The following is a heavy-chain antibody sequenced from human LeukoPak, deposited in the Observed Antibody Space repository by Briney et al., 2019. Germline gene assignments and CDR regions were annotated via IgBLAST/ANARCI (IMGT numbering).Heavy chain of an antibody. CDR3: ARSIVVVVAATSSYYYGMDV. J-gene: IGHJ6*02. D-gene: IGHD2-15*01. Sequence: ASVKVSCKASGYTFTSYGISWVRPAPGQGLAWMGWISAYNGNTNYAQKLQGRVTMTTDTSTSTAYMELRSLRSDDTAVYYCARSIVVVVAATSSYYYGMDVWGQGTTVTVSS. CDR2: ISAYNGNT. V-gene: IGHV1-18*01. CDR1: GYTFTSYG.